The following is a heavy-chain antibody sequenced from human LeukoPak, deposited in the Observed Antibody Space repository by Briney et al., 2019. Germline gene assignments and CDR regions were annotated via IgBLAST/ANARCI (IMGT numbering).Heavy chain of an antibody. CDR2: INTNTGNP. CDR1: GYTFTSYA. CDR3: ARVIPILLWFGEHAFDI. J-gene: IGHJ3*02. V-gene: IGHV7-4-1*02. D-gene: IGHD3-10*01. Sequence: ASVKVSCKASGYTFTSYAMNWVRQAPGQGLEWMGWINTNTGNPMYAQGFTGRFVFSLDTSVSTAYLQISSLKAEDTAVYYCARVIPILLWFGEHAFDIWGQGTMVTVSS.